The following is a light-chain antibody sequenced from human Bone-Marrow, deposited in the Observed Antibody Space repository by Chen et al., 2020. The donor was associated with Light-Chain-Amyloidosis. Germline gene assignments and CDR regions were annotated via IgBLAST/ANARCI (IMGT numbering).Light chain of an antibody. J-gene: IGLJ3*02. V-gene: IGLV3-21*02. Sequence: SYVLTQPSSVSVAPGQTATIACGGNNIGSTSVHWYQQTPGQAPLLVVYDDSERPSGIPGRLSGANSGNTATLTISRVEARDEADYYCQVWDRNSARPVFGGGTKLTVL. CDR1: NIGSTS. CDR2: DDS. CDR3: QVWDRNSARPV.